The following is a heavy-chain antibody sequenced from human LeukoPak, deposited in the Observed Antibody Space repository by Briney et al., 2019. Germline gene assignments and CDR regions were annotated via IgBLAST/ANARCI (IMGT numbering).Heavy chain of an antibody. CDR2: IRQDGSKI. V-gene: IGHV3-7*01. D-gene: IGHD3-3*01. Sequence: GGSLRLSCAASGFTFSTYWMSWVLQAPGKGLEWVANIRQDGSKIYYVDSVKGRFTISRDNAKNSLYLQMNSLRAEDTAVYYCARDIIYDFWSGYYPDWFDPWGQGTLVTVSS. CDR3: ARDIIYDFWSGYYPDWFDP. CDR1: GFTFSTYW. J-gene: IGHJ5*02.